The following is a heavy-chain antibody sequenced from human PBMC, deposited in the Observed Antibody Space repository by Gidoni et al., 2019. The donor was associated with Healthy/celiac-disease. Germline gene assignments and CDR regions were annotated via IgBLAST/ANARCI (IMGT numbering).Heavy chain of an antibody. CDR2: INPNSGCT. J-gene: IGHJ4*02. D-gene: IGHD6-13*01. CDR3: ARGIAAAAPLDY. Sequence: QVQLVQSGAEVKKPGASVKVACKASGYTFTGYYMHWVRQDLGQGLEWMGWINPNSGCTNYAQKFQCWVTMTRYTSISTAYMELSRLRSDDTAVYYCARGIAAAAPLDYWGQGTLVTVSS. CDR1: GYTFTGYY. V-gene: IGHV1-2*04.